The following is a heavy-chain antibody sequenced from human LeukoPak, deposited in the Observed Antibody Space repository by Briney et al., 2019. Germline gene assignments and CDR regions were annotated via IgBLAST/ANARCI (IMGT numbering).Heavy chain of an antibody. D-gene: IGHD5-18*01. V-gene: IGHV4-59*08. CDR2: IYYSGST. J-gene: IGHJ4*02. CDR3: ARLNRGYSYGQSKIFDY. Sequence: SETLSLTCTVSGGSISSYYWSWIRQPPGKGLEWIGYIYYSGSTNYNPSLKSRVTISVDTSKNQFPLKLSSVTAADTAVYYCARLNRGYSYGQSKIFDYWGQGTLVTVSS. CDR1: GGSISSYY.